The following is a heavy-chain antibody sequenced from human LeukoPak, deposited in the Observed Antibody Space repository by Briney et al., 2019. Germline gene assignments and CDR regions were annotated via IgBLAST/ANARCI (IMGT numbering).Heavy chain of an antibody. J-gene: IGHJ4*02. CDR3: ARPYFYDSSGYFYY. CDR2: IYPGDSDT. D-gene: IGHD3-22*01. Sequence: GESLKISCKGSGYTFTSYWIGWVRQMPGKGLEWMGIIYPGDSDTRYSPSFQGQVTISADESINTAYLQWSSLKASDTAMYHCARPYFYDSSGYFYYWGQGTLVTVSS. V-gene: IGHV5-51*01. CDR1: GYTFTSYW.